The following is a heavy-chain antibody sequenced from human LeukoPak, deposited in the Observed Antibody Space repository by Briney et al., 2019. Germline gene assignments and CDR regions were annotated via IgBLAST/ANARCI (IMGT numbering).Heavy chain of an antibody. CDR1: GYTFTNYW. CDR2: IYPRDSDT. D-gene: IGHD1-26*01. J-gene: IGHJ4*02. CDR3: ARLGRGQSHDY. V-gene: IGHV5-51*01. Sequence: GESLKISCKGSGYTFTNYWIGWVRQMPGKSLEWMGIIYPRDSDTRYSPPFQGQVTISVDKSISAAYLQWSSLKASDTAMYYCARLGRGQSHDYWGQGTLVTVSS.